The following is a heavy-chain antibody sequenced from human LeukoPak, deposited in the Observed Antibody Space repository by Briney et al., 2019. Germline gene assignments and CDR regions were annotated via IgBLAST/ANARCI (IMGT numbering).Heavy chain of an antibody. CDR3: AREPDYGDSPILSRYYYYMDV. CDR2: IYHSGST. CDR1: GGSISSYY. J-gene: IGHJ6*03. V-gene: IGHV4-38-2*02. D-gene: IGHD4-17*01. Sequence: SETLSLTCSVSGGSISSYYWSWIRQPPGKGLEWIGSIYHSGSTYYNPSLKSRVTISVDTSKNQFSLKLSSVTAADTAVYYCAREPDYGDSPILSRYYYYMDVWGKGTTVTVSS.